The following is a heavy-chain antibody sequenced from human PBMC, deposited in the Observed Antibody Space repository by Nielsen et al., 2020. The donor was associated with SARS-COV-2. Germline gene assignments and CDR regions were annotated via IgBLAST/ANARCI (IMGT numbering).Heavy chain of an antibody. CDR1: GGSISSSSYY. CDR3: ARAPHAVSWWNY. CDR2: IYYSGST. V-gene: IGHV4-39*07. Sequence: SETLSLTCTASGGSISSSSYYWGWIRQPPGKGLEWIGSIYYSGSTYYNPSLKSRVTISVDTSKNQFSLKLSSVTAADTAVYYCARAPHAVSWWNYWGQGTLVTVSS. D-gene: IGHD6-13*01. J-gene: IGHJ4*02.